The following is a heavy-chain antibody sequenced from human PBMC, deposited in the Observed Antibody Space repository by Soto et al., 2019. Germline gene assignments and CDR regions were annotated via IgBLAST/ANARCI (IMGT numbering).Heavy chain of an antibody. Sequence: SETLSLTCAVYGGSFSDYFWTWIRQPPGKGLEWIGEINHSGSTNFNPSLKSRVAISADTSRNQFSLRVTSVTAADTAVYYCAGREFASSSFHYSYYAVDVWGQGTTVTVSS. CDR2: INHSGST. CDR1: GGSFSDYF. D-gene: IGHD6-6*01. CDR3: AGREFASSSFHYSYYAVDV. J-gene: IGHJ6*02. V-gene: IGHV4-34*01.